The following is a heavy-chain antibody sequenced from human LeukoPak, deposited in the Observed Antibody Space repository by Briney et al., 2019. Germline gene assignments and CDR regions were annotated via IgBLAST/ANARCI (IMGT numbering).Heavy chain of an antibody. D-gene: IGHD2-15*01. V-gene: IGHV4-59*01. CDR3: ASGYCSGGSCYDYYYYYYMDV. J-gene: IGHJ6*03. CDR2: IYYSGST. Sequence: SETLSLTCTVSGGSISSYYWSWIRQPPGKGLEWIGYIYYSGSTNYNPSLKSRVTISVDTSKNQFSLKLSSVTAADTAVYYCASGYCSGGSCYDYYYYYYMDVWGKGTAVTVSS. CDR1: GGSISSYY.